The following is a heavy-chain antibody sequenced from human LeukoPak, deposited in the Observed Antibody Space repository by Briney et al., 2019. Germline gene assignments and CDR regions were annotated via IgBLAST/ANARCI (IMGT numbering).Heavy chain of an antibody. Sequence: VGSLRLSFAASGFTVGSYYMSWVRQAPGKGLEWVSVIYSGGYSYYEDSVKGRFTISRDSSKNTLYLQMNSLRADDTAVYYCARDRSGYGLFWFDSWGQRTLVAVSS. CDR3: ARDRSGYGLFWFDS. CDR1: GFTVGSYY. V-gene: IGHV3-53*01. J-gene: IGHJ5*01. D-gene: IGHD5-18*01. CDR2: IYSGGYS.